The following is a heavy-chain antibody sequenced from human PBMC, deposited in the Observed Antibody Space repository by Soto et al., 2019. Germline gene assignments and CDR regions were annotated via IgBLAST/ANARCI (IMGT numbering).Heavy chain of an antibody. CDR3: ARGGSNDWQVAFDI. CDR2: INHSGSN. V-gene: IGHV4-34*01. J-gene: IGHJ3*02. CDR1: GGSFSTSY. D-gene: IGHD3-9*01. Sequence: SETLSLTCVVSGGSFSTSYYNWIRQSPGKGLEWIGEINHSGSNNYSPSLKSRVTMSLDTSKNQFSLKLTSVTAADTAVYYCARGGSNDWQVAFDIWGQGTMVTISS.